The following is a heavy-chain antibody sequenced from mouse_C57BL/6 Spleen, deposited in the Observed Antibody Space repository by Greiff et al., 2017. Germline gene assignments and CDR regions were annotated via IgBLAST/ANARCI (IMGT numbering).Heavy chain of an antibody. CDR2: ICSGGSA. CDR3: ARNRMITFDY. Sequence: QVQLKQSGPGLVQPSQSLSITCTASGFSLTSYGVHWVRQSPGKGLEWLGVICSGGSADYNAAFISRMSISKDNSKSQVFFKMNSLQADDTAIYYCARNRMITFDYWGQGTTLTVSS. V-gene: IGHV2-2*01. J-gene: IGHJ2*01. D-gene: IGHD2-4*01. CDR1: GFSLTSYG.